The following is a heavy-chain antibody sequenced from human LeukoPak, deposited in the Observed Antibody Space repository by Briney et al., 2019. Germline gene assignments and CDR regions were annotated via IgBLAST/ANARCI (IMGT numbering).Heavy chain of an antibody. J-gene: IGHJ6*03. V-gene: IGHV4-34*01. CDR3: ARERIAARPRYYYMDV. CDR1: DGSFSGYY. CDR2: INHSGST. Sequence: SETLSLTCAVYDGSFSGYYWSWIRQPPGKGLEWIGEINHSGSTNYNPSLKSRVTISVDTSKNQFSLKLSSVTAADTAVYYCARERIAARPRYYYMDVWGKGTTVTVSS. D-gene: IGHD6-6*01.